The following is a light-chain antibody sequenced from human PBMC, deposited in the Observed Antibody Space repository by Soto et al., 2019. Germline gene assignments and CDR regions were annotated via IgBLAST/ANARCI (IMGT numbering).Light chain of an antibody. Sequence: DIVMTQSPDSLAVSLGERATINCKSSQSVLSSSNNKNYLAWYQQKPGQPPNLLIYWASTRESGVPDRFSGSGFGTDFTLTISSLQAEDVAIYYCQQYYSTPYTFGQGTKLEIK. V-gene: IGKV4-1*01. CDR1: QSVLSSSNNKNY. CDR2: WAS. CDR3: QQYYSTPYT. J-gene: IGKJ2*01.